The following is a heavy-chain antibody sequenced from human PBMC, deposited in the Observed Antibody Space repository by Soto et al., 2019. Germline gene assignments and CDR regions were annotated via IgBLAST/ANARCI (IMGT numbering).Heavy chain of an antibody. D-gene: IGHD2-21*02. V-gene: IGHV2-5*02. CDR2: IYWDDDK. CDR1: GLSLSTTGVG. Sequence: QITLKESGPTLVKPTQTLTLTCTFSGLSLSTTGVGVGWIRQPPGKALEWLALIYWDDDKRYSPSLKSRLTITKDTSKNPVVLTMTTMDPVDTATYYCVQSRCGGDCLQSYSSHSYYGLDVWGQGTTVTVSS. CDR3: VQSRCGGDCLQSYSSHSYYGLDV. J-gene: IGHJ6*02.